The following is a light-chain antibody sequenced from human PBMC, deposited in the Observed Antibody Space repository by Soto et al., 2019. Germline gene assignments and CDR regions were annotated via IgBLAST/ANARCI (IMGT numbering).Light chain of an antibody. J-gene: IGKJ1*01. V-gene: IGKV1-5*01. CDR2: DAS. Sequence: MYQSPSTLSASVGDRVTITCRASQSISSWLAWYQQKPGKAPKLLIYDASSLESGVPSRFSGSGSGTEFTLTISSLQPDDFATYYCQHYNSYSEAFGQGT. CDR1: QSISSW. CDR3: QHYNSYSEA.